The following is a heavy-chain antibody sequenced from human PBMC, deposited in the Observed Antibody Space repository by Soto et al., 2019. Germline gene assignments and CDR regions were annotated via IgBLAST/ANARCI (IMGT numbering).Heavy chain of an antibody. CDR2: IIPIFGTA. CDR3: ARDLKRYYDSSGYGYYYYGMDV. J-gene: IGHJ6*02. V-gene: IGHV1-69*01. CDR1: GGTFSSYA. Sequence: QVQLVQSGAEVKKPGSSVKVSCKASGGTFSSYAISWVRQAPGQGLEWMGGIIPIFGTANYAQKFQGRVTITADESTRIAYMELSSLRSEDTAVYYCARDLKRYYDSSGYGYYYYGMDVWGQGTTVIVSS. D-gene: IGHD3-22*01.